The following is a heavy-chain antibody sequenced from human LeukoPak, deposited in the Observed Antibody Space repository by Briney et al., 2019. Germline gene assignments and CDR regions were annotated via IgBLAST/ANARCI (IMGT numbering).Heavy chain of an antibody. CDR3: ARQGKYYYGSGSEHNWFDP. D-gene: IGHD3-10*01. CDR1: GYSISSGYY. V-gene: IGHV4-38-2*01. CDR2: IYHSGST. Sequence: PSETLSLTCAVSGYSISSGYYWVWIRQPRGKGLEWIGSIYHSGSTYYNPSLKSRVTISVDTSKNQFSLKLSSVTAADTAVYYCARQGKYYYGSGSEHNWFDPWGQGTLVTVSS. J-gene: IGHJ5*02.